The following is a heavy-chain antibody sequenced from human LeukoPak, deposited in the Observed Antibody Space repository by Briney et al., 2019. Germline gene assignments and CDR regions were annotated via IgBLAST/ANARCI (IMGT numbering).Heavy chain of an antibody. J-gene: IGHJ6*04. CDR3: ARVRVYYYGMDA. Sequence: SETLSLTCTVSGGSISSYYWSWIRQPPGKGLEWIGYIYYSGSTNYNPSLKSRVTISVDTSKNQFSLKLSSVTAADTAVYYCARVRVYYYGMDAWGKGTTVTVSS. D-gene: IGHD3-10*01. V-gene: IGHV4-59*01. CDR1: GGSISSYY. CDR2: IYYSGST.